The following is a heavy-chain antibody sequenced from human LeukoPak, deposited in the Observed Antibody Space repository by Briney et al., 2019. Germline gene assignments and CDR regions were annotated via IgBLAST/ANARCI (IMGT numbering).Heavy chain of an antibody. D-gene: IGHD3-10*01. CDR2: IKQEGSEE. CDR1: GFTFSSYW. J-gene: IGHJ4*02. Sequence: GGSLRLSCAASGFTFSSYWMNWVRQAPGKGLEWVANIKQEGSEEYYVDSVKGRFTISRDNSKNTLYLQMNSLRAEDTAVYYCARGRGEPPRLWFGELLNQYHFDYWGQGTLVTVSS. CDR3: ARGRGEPPRLWFGELLNQYHFDY. V-gene: IGHV3-7*01.